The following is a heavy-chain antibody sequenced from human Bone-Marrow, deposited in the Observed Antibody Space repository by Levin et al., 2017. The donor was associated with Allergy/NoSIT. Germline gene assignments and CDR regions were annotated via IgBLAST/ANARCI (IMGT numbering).Heavy chain of an antibody. J-gene: IGHJ4*02. D-gene: IGHD1-26*01. V-gene: IGHV4-39*01. CDR3: ATNSGSYLRYFDF. Sequence: GSLRLSCTVSGDSISSSSYYWGWIRQPPGTGLEWIGSFYYSGSTYLNPSLKSRVTISVDTSKNQFSLRLSSVTAADTAVYYCATNSGSYLRYFDFWGQGTLVTVSS. CDR1: GDSISSSSYY. CDR2: FYYSGST.